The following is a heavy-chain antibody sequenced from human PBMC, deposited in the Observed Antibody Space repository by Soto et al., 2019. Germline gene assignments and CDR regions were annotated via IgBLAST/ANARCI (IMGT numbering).Heavy chain of an antibody. Sequence: QVQLQESGPGLVKPSGTLSLTCAVSGGSISSSNWWSWVRQPPGKGLEWIGEIYHSGSTNYNPSLKSRVTISVDKSKNQFALKLSAVTSADTAVYYCASRFYQQWLVRRVLDYWGQGTLVTVSS. V-gene: IGHV4-4*02. CDR1: GGSISSSNW. CDR3: ASRFYQQWLVRRVLDY. J-gene: IGHJ4*02. CDR2: IYHSGST. D-gene: IGHD6-19*01.